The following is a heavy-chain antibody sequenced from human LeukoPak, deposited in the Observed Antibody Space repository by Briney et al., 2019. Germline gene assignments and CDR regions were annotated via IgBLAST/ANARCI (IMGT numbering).Heavy chain of an antibody. J-gene: IGHJ5*02. V-gene: IGHV1-2*02. CDR1: GYTFTGYY. CDR2: INPNSGGT. D-gene: IGHD6-13*01. CDR3: ARYSGPTIAAAGGNWFDP. Sequence: ASVKVSCKASGYTFTGYYMHWVRQAPGQGLEWMGWINPNSGGTNYAQKFQGRVTMTRDTSISTAYMELSRLRSDDTAVYYCARYSGPTIAAAGGNWFDPWGQGPLVTVSS.